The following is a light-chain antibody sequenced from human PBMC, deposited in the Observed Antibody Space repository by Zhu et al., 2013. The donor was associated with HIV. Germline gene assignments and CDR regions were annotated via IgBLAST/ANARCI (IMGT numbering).Light chain of an antibody. V-gene: IGKV3-20*01. CDR3: QQYDRSPLT. CDR1: QSVGNNF. CDR2: GAS. Sequence: EIVLTQSPGILSLSPGERATLSCRASQSVGNNFLAWYQQKPGQAPRLLIYGASNRATGIPDRFSGSGSGTDFTLSISRLEPEDFAVYYCQQYDRSPLTFGGGTTVEIK. J-gene: IGKJ4*01.